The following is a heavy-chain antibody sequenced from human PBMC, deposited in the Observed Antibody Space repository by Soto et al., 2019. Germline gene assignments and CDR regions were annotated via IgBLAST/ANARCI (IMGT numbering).Heavy chain of an antibody. CDR3: AGGYYYDSRGYYKGSTRYKWFDP. Sequence: QVQLVQSGAEVKKPGSSVKVSCKASAGTFSSYAISWVRQAPGQGLEWMGGIIPIFGTANYAQKFQGRVTIAADESKSTAYMELSSPRSEDTAVYYCAGGYYYDSRGYYKGSTRYKWFDPWGQGTLVTVSS. CDR2: IIPIFGTA. V-gene: IGHV1-69*12. D-gene: IGHD3-22*01. J-gene: IGHJ5*02. CDR1: AGTFSSYA.